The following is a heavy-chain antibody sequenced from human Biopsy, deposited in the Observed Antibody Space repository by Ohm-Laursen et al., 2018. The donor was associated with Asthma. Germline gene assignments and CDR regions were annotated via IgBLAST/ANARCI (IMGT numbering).Heavy chain of an antibody. D-gene: IGHD4-17*01. V-gene: IGHV4-4*02. CDR1: GASINSGGFS. CDR3: ARDYGDDVGYFDL. CDR2: IYHSGST. Sequence: SDTLSLTCAVSGASINSGGFSWNWVRHPPGEGLGWVGGIYHSGSTNYNPSLKSRVTIPVDKSKNQFSLKLSSVTAADTAVYYCARDYGDDVGYFDLWGRGTLVTVSS. J-gene: IGHJ2*01.